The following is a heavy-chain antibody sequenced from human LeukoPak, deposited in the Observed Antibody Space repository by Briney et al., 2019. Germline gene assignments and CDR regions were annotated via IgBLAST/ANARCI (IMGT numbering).Heavy chain of an antibody. V-gene: IGHV3-30-3*01. J-gene: IGHJ5*02. CDR2: ISFDGSNK. CDR3: AREELGSSLGFDP. Sequence: GGSLRLSCAASGFTFSSYTIHWLRQHPDKGLEWVAVISFDGSNKYYADSVKGRFTISRDNSKNTLYLQMNSLRAEATAVYYCAREELGSSLGFDPCGQGTLVTVSS. CDR1: GFTFSSYT. D-gene: IGHD3-16*01.